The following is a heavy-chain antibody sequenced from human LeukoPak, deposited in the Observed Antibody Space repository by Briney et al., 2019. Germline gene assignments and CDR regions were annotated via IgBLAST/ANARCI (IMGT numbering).Heavy chain of an antibody. CDR2: ISASASTT. Sequence: QPGGSQRLSCVVSGFPLNLFAVTCVRQAPGKGLEWVSFISASASTTHYADSVKGRFTISKDIAKDTIYLQMNSLKAEDTAIYFCTKNIGYSYGYLANWGQGARVTVSS. CDR3: TKNIGYSYGYLAN. CDR1: GFPLNLFA. J-gene: IGHJ4*02. D-gene: IGHD5-12*01. V-gene: IGHV3-23*01.